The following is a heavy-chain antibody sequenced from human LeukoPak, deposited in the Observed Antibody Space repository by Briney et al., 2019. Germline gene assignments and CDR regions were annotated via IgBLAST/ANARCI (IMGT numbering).Heavy chain of an antibody. CDR1: GGSFSGYY. D-gene: IGHD3-9*01. CDR2: INHSGST. V-gene: IGHV4-34*01. CDR3: ARRPSRYFDPYYMDV. J-gene: IGHJ6*03. Sequence: SETLSLTCAVYGGSFSGYYWSWIRQPPGKRLEWIGEINHSGSTNYNPSLKSRVTISVDTSKNQFSLKLSSVTAADTAVYYCARRPSRYFDPYYMDVWGKGTTVTVSS.